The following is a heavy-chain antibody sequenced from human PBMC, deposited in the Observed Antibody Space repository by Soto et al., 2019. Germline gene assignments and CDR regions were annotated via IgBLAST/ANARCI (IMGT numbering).Heavy chain of an antibody. Sequence: GGSLRLSCAASGFDFSSHGMNWVRQAPGKGLEWVSTISSTGRTSYYTDSVKGRFTVSRDNSKNTVSLQMSSLRVEDTALYYCANRLDTSTSWGAFDFWGQGAMVTVSS. D-gene: IGHD2-2*01. V-gene: IGHV3-23*01. CDR3: ANRLDTSTSWGAFDF. J-gene: IGHJ3*01. CDR2: ISSTGRTS. CDR1: GFDFSSHG.